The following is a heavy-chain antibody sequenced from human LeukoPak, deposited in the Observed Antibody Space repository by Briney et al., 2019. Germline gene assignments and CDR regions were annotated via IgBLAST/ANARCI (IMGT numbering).Heavy chain of an antibody. CDR1: GFIFSTYT. CDR3: ATLRGYSSSWFGY. V-gene: IGHV3-21*01. CDR2: ISSSSSYI. D-gene: IGHD6-13*01. J-gene: IGHJ4*02. Sequence: PGGSLRLSCAASGFIFSTYTLNWVRQAPGKGLEWVSSISSSSSYIYYADSVKGRFTTSRDNAKNSLFLQMNSLRAEDTAVYYCATLRGYSSSWFGYWGQGTLVTVSS.